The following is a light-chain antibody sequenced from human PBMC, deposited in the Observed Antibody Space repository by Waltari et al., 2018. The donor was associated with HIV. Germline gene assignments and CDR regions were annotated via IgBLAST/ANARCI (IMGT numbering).Light chain of an antibody. Sequence: ILLTQSPATLSLSPRCGATLSCSASQSVRSYLAWYQQKPGQAPRLLIYDASNSTTGIPARFSGSGSGTDFSLTISSLEPEDFAVYYCQQRDNWPSTFGQGTRLEIK. V-gene: IGKV3-11*01. CDR3: QQRDNWPST. CDR2: DAS. J-gene: IGKJ5*01. CDR1: QSVRSY.